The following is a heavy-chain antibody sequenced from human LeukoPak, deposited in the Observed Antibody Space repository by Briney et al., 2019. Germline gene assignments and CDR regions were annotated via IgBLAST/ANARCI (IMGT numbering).Heavy chain of an antibody. V-gene: IGHV3-74*01. J-gene: IGHJ4*02. CDR3: TRDRYPTAREFDY. CDR1: GFTFTRYW. D-gene: IGHD1-1*01. CDR2: IDTDGSDR. Sequence: GGSLRLSCAASGFTFTRYWMHWVRQTPGKGLVWVSRIDTDGSDRSYADSVKGRFTISRDNGKNTLYLQMNSLRGEDTAVYYCTRDRYPTAREFDYWGQGTLVTVSS.